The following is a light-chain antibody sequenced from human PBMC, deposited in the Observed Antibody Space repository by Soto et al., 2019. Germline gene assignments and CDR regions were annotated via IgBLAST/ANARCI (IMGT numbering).Light chain of an antibody. Sequence: EIVLTQSPGTLSLSPGDRATLSCRVNQNINSPYLAWYQHKPGQAPRLLVFDTSSRATGIPDRFSGSRYGTDFTLTIQRLEPEDFARYDCQHYGSSPRRTFGQGTKVEMK. CDR1: QNINSPY. V-gene: IGKV3-20*01. J-gene: IGKJ1*01. CDR3: QHYGSSPRRT. CDR2: DTS.